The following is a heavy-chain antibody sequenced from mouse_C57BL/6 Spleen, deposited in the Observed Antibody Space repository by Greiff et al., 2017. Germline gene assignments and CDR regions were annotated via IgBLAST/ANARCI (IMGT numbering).Heavy chain of an antibody. CDR3: AREENYYGSSYFDY. V-gene: IGHV2-9-1*01. CDR1: GFSLTSYA. D-gene: IGHD1-1*01. CDR2: IWTGGGT. J-gene: IGHJ2*01. Sequence: QVQLQQSGPGLVAPSQSLSITCTVSGFSLTSYAISWVRQTPGKGLEWLGVIWTGGGTNYNSALKSRLSISKDNSKSQVFLKMNSLQTDDTARYYCAREENYYGSSYFDYWGQGTTLTVSS.